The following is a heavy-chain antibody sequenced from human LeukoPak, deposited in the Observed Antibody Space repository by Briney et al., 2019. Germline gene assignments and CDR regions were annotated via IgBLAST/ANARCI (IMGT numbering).Heavy chain of an antibody. D-gene: IGHD3-22*01. J-gene: IGHJ3*02. CDR3: AKGLEYYYDSSGAFDI. Sequence: PGGSLRLSCAASGFTFSSYAMGWVRQAPGKGLEWVSAISGSGGSTYYADSVKGRFTISRDNSKNTLYLQMNSLRAEDTAVYYCAKGLEYYYDSSGAFDIWGQGTMVTVSS. V-gene: IGHV3-23*01. CDR1: GFTFSSYA. CDR2: ISGSGGST.